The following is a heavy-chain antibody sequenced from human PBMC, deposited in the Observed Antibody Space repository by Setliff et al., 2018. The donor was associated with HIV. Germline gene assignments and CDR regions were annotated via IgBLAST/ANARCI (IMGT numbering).Heavy chain of an antibody. Sequence: ASVKVSCKASGYTFTSYGISWVRQAPGQGLEWMGWISAYNGNTNYAQKFQGRVTMTTDTSSSTAYMELRSLKSDDTAVYYCASHNRETADDLLTAYYNYYYYTDVWGKGTTVTVSS. D-gene: IGHD3-9*01. CDR3: ASHNRETADDLLTAYYNYYYYTDV. J-gene: IGHJ6*03. V-gene: IGHV1-18*01. CDR1: GYTFTSYG. CDR2: ISAYNGNT.